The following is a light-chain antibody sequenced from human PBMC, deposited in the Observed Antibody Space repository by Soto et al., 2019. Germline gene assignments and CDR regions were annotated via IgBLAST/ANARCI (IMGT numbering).Light chain of an antibody. Sequence: SQLTQSPSSLSASVGDRVTITCRASQGISSYLAWYQQKPGKAPKLLIYAASTLQSGVPSRFSGSGSGTDFTLTISSLQPEDFATYYCQQANSFPLTFGGGTKVDIK. CDR2: AAS. V-gene: IGKV1-9*01. J-gene: IGKJ4*01. CDR3: QQANSFPLT. CDR1: QGISSY.